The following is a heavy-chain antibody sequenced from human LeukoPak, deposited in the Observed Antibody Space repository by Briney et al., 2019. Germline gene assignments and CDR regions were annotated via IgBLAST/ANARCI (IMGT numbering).Heavy chain of an antibody. D-gene: IGHD2-21*01. J-gene: IGHJ4*02. CDR1: GGSFSGYY. V-gene: IGHV4-34*01. CDR2: INHSGST. CDR3: ARASHKRYSEYFDY. Sequence: SETLSLTCAVYGGSFSGYYWSWIRQPPGKGLEWIGEINHSGSTNYNPSLKSRVTISVDTSKNQFSLKLSSVTAADTAVYYCARASHKRYSEYFDYWGQGTLVTVSS.